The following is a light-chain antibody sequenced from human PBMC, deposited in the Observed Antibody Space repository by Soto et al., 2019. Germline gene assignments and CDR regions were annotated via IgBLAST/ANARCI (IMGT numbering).Light chain of an antibody. J-gene: IGKJ2*01. V-gene: IGKV3-20*01. CDR2: GAS. Sequence: IVLTHSPDTLTLSPGERATLSCRASQTVTSSHLAPYVAWHQHKPGQAPRLLIYGASSRATGVPDRFSGSGSGTDFTLPISSLEPEDFEVYNCQQYGATPNTFGQGTRLEIK. CDR1: QTVTSSHLAPY. CDR3: QQYGATPNT.